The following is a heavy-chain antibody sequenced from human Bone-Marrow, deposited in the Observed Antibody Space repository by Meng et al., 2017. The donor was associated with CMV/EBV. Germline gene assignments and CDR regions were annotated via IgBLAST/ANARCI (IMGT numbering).Heavy chain of an antibody. J-gene: IGHJ6*02. CDR2: IKRDGSET. D-gene: IGHD3-3*01. Sequence: GESLKISCAGSGFTFSNFWMSWVRQAPGRGLEWVANIKRDGSETHYEDSVKGRFTISRDNAKNSLYLQMNSLRAEDTAVYYCAREWYYDFWSGSFFYYGLDVWGQGTTVTVSS. CDR1: GFTFSNFW. CDR3: AREWYYDFWSGSFFYYGLDV. V-gene: IGHV3-7*01.